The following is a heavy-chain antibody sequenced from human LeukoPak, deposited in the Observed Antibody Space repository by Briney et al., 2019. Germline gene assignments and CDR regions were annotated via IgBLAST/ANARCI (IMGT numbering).Heavy chain of an antibody. CDR1: SGY. D-gene: IGHD6-19*01. V-gene: IGHV4-39*01. CDR3: ARLVDGIAVAGHFDY. J-gene: IGHJ4*02. Sequence: SGYWGWIRQPPGKGLEWIGSIYYSGSTYYNPSLKSRVTISVDASKNQFSLKLSSVTAADTAVYYCARLVDGIAVAGHFDYWGQGTLVTVSS. CDR2: IYYSGST.